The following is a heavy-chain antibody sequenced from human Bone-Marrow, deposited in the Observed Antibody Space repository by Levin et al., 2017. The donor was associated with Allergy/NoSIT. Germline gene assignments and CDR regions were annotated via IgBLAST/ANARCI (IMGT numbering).Heavy chain of an antibody. D-gene: IGHD3-10*01. CDR1: GFTFSSYG. CDR2: ISYDGSNK. CDR3: ANPITMVRGVYP. J-gene: IGHJ5*02. V-gene: IGHV3-30*18. Sequence: LSLTCAASGFTFSSYGMHWVRQAPGKGLEWVAVISYDGSNKYYADSVKGRFTISRDNSKNTLYLQMNSLRAEDTAVYYCANPITMVRGVYPWGQGTLVTVSS.